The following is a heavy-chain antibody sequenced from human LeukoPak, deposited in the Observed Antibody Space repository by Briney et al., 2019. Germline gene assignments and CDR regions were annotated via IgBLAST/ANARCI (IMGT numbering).Heavy chain of an antibody. CDR1: GGSFSGYY. D-gene: IGHD3-22*01. V-gene: IGHV4-34*01. CDR3: ASFYYDSSGWFDP. J-gene: IGHJ5*02. Sequence: PSEALSLTCAVYGGSFSGYYWSWIRQPPGKGLEWIGEINHSGSTNYNPSLKSRVTISVDTSKNQFSLKLSSVTAADTAVYYCASFYYDSSGWFDPWGQGTLVTVSS. CDR2: INHSGST.